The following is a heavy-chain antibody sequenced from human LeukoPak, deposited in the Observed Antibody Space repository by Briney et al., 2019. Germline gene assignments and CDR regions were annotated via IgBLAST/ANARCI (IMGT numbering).Heavy chain of an antibody. V-gene: IGHV4-34*01. J-gene: IGHJ6*02. CDR2: INHSGST. Sequence: SETLSLTCAVYGGSFSGYYWSWIRQPPGKGREWIGEINHSGSTNYNPSLKSRVTISVDTSKNQFSLKLSSVTAADTAVYYCAREIGYCSGGSCYYYGMDVWGQGTTVTVSS. CDR3: AREIGYCSGGSCYYYGMDV. CDR1: GGSFSGYY. D-gene: IGHD2-15*01.